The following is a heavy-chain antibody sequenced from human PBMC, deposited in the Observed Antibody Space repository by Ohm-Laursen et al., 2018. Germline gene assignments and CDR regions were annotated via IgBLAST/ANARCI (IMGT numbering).Heavy chain of an antibody. CDR2: ISYDGSNK. CDR3: AKLGGYLAEYFQH. D-gene: IGHD3-10*01. CDR1: GFTFSSYG. V-gene: IGHV3-30*18. J-gene: IGHJ1*01. Sequence: RSLRLSCAASGFTFSSYGMHWVRQAPGKGLEWVAVISYDGSNKYYADSVKGRFTISRDNSKNTLYLQMNSLRAEDTAVYYCAKLGGYLAEYFQHWGQGTLVTVSS.